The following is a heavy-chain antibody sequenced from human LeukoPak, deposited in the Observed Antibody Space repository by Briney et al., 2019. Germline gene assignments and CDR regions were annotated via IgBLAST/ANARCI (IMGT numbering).Heavy chain of an antibody. CDR1: GYTFTSYG. J-gene: IGHJ6*03. Sequence: ASVKVSCKASGYTFTSYGISWVRQASGQGLEWMGWISAYNDNTNYAQKLQGRVTMTTDTSTSTAYMELRSLRSDDTAVYYCARDKGGGPYYYYYMDVWGKGTTVTVSS. CDR2: ISAYNDNT. V-gene: IGHV1-18*01. D-gene: IGHD3-16*01. CDR3: ARDKGGGPYYYYYMDV.